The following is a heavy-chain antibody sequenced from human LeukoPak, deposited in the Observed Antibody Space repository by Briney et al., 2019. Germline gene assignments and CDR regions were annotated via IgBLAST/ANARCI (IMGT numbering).Heavy chain of an antibody. Sequence: GSLRLSCAASGFTFSSYGMHWVRQAPGKGLEWVAFIRYDGSNKYYADSVKGRFTISRDNSKNTLYLQMNSLRAEDTAVYYCAKDHHYYGSGSYLKIDYWGQGTLVTVSS. CDR1: GFTFSSYG. CDR2: IRYDGSNK. CDR3: AKDHHYYGSGSYLKIDY. V-gene: IGHV3-30*02. D-gene: IGHD3-10*01. J-gene: IGHJ4*02.